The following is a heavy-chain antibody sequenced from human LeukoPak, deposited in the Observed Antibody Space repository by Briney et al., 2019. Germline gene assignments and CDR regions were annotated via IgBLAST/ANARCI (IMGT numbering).Heavy chain of an antibody. CDR2: INPSGGST. Sequence: ASVKVSCKASGYTFTSYYMHWVRQAPGQGLEWMGIINPSGGSTSYAQKFQGRVTMTRDTSTSTVYMELSSLRSEDTAVYYCAKVVIWDYYDSSGYRYFDYWGQGTLVTVSS. CDR3: AKVVIWDYYDSSGYRYFDY. J-gene: IGHJ4*02. V-gene: IGHV1-46*01. CDR1: GYTFTSYY. D-gene: IGHD3-22*01.